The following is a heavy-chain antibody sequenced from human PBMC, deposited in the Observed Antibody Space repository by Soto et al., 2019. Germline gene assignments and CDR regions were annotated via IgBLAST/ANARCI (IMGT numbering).Heavy chain of an antibody. V-gene: IGHV1-69*01. Sequence: QVQLVQSGAEVRKPGSSVKVSCKVSGGTFSTYGVSWVRQAPGQRLEWMGGIIPILGPPDYAQKFQGRVTITAADTAGKASIDLSSLRSGDRAVYYCADDPARGGNGGGGWFDPWGQGTLVTVSS. CDR1: GGTFSTYG. D-gene: IGHD1-1*01. J-gene: IGHJ5*02. CDR3: ADDPARGGNGGGGWFDP. CDR2: IIPILGPP.